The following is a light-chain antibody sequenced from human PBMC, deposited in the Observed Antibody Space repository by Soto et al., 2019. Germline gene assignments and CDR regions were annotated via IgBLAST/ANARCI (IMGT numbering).Light chain of an antibody. Sequence: QSALTQPASVSGSPGQSITISCTGTSSDVGEYNSVSWYQQHPGKAPKLIIYEVTNRPSGVSDRLSGSKSGNTASLTISGLQAEDEADYYCSSDTSSSTYVFGVGTKLTVL. CDR2: EVT. V-gene: IGLV2-14*01. CDR1: SSDVGEYNS. J-gene: IGLJ1*01. CDR3: SSDTSSSTYV.